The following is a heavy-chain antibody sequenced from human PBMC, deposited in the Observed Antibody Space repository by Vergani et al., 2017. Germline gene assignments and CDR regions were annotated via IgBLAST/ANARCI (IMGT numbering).Heavy chain of an antibody. CDR1: GFSLTTTGMS. CDR3: ARTGSGFEQRGFEY. D-gene: IGHD2-15*01. CDR2: IDADDDK. J-gene: IGHJ4*02. V-gene: IGHV2-70*01. Sequence: QVTLRESGPALVKPTQTLTLTCTFSGFSLTTTGMSVSWIRQPPGKALEWLALIDADDDKYYSTSLKTRLTISKETSKNQVVLTMTNMDPEDTATYYCARTGSGFEQRGFEYWGQGALVTVSS.